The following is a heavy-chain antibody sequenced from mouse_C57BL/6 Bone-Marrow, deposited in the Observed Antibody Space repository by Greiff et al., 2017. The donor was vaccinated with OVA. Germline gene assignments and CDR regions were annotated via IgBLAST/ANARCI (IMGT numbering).Heavy chain of an antibody. V-gene: IGHV5-4*01. J-gene: IGHJ4*01. CDR1: GFTFSSYA. CDR3: ARDPSYYYGSSLYYAMDY. D-gene: IGHD1-1*01. Sequence: EVKVVESGGGLVKPGGSLKLSCAASGFTFSSYAMSWVRQTPEKRLEWVATISDGGSYTYYPDNVKGRFTISRDNAKNNLYLQMSHLKSEDTAMYYCARDPSYYYGSSLYYAMDYWGQGTSVTVSS. CDR2: ISDGGSYT.